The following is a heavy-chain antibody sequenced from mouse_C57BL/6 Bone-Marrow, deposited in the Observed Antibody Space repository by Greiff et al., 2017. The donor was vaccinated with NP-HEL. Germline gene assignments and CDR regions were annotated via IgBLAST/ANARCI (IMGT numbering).Heavy chain of an antibody. V-gene: IGHV6-3*01. J-gene: IGHJ2*01. CDR1: GFTFSNYW. CDR2: IRLKSDNYAT. D-gene: IGHD1-1*01. CDR3: TGGTTEG. Sequence: EVQGVESGGGLVQPGGSMKLSCVASGFTFSNYWMNWVRQSPEKGLEWVAQIRLKSDNYATYYAESVKGRFTIARDDSKSSVYLQMNNLRAEDTGIYYCTGGTTEGWGQGTTLTVSS.